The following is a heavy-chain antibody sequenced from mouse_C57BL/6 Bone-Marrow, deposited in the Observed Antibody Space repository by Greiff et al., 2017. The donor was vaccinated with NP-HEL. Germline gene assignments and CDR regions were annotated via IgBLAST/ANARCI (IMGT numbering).Heavy chain of an antibody. CDR2: IHPNSGST. J-gene: IGHJ2*01. CDR3: ASSMGYYGRDY. V-gene: IGHV1-64*01. CDR1: GYTFTSYW. D-gene: IGHD1-1*01. Sequence: QVQLQQPGAELVKPGASVKLSCKASGYTFTSYWMHWVKPRPGQGLEWIGMIHPNSGSTNYNEKFKSKATLTVDKSSSTAYMQLSSLTSEDSAVYYCASSMGYYGRDYWGQGTTLTVSS.